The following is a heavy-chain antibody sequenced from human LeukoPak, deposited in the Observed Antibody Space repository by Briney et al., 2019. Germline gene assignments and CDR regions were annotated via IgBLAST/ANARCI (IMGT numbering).Heavy chain of an antibody. V-gene: IGHV3-9*01. D-gene: IGHD3-16*01. CDR2: INWNSGDI. Sequence: GRSLRLSCAASGFTFEDYAMHWVRQAPGKGLGWVSSINWNSGDIDYADSVKGRFTISRDNAQNSQYLLMNSPKPEDTALYYCARANRWGGFDYWGQGTLVTVSS. J-gene: IGHJ4*02. CDR3: ARANRWGGFDY. CDR1: GFTFEDYA.